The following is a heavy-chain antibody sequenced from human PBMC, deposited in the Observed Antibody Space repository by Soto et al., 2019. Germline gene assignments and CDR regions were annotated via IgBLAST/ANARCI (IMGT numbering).Heavy chain of an antibody. V-gene: IGHV3-23*01. D-gene: IGHD3-22*01. J-gene: IGHJ4*02. CDR1: GFTFSSYA. CDR3: AKDGAYMYYYDSSGYLDY. Sequence: GGSLRLSCAASGFTFSSYAMSWVRQAPGKGLEWVSAISGSGGSTYYADSVKGRFTISRDNSKNTLYLQMNSLGAEDTAVYYCAKDGAYMYYYDSSGYLDYWGQGTLVTVSS. CDR2: ISGSGGST.